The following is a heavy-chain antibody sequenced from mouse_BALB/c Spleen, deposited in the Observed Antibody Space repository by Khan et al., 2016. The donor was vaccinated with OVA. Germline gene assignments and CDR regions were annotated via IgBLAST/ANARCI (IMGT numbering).Heavy chain of an antibody. CDR3: ARGNYYGSNPWFAY. CDR2: INTNTGDP. J-gene: IGHJ3*01. V-gene: IGHV9-3*02. D-gene: IGHD1-1*01. Sequence: QIQLVQSGPELKKPGETVKISCKASGYTFTNYGINWVKQAPGKGLKWMGWINTNTGDPTYAEEFKGRFAFSLETSASTAYLQLNNLTNEDTATYFGARGNYYGSNPWFAYWGQGTLVTVSA. CDR1: GYTFTNYG.